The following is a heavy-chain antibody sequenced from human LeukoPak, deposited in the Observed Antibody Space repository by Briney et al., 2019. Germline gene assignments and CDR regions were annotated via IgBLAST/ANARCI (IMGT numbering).Heavy chain of an antibody. J-gene: IGHJ4*02. Sequence: GGSLRLSCASSGFSFSNHVMHWVRQAPGKGLQWVAFIRLDDSTEYYADSVKGRFTISRDNSKNTLYLQMNSLRAEDTAVYYCAKDLCGSCYSFDYWGQGTLVTVSS. CDR1: GFSFSNHV. CDR2: IRLDDSTE. V-gene: IGHV3-30*02. CDR3: AKDLCGSCYSFDY. D-gene: IGHD2-15*01.